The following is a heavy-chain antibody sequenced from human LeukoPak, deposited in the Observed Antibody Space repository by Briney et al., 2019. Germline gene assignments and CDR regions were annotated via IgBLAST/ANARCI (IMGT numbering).Heavy chain of an antibody. CDR2: IIPIFGTA. CDR3: ARDWGRMGYYYFDY. D-gene: IGHD3-16*01. Sequence: ASVKVSCKASGGIFSSYAISWVRQAPGQGLEWMGGIIPIFGTANYAQKFQGRVTITADESTSTAYMELSSLRSEDMAVYYCARDWGRMGYYYFDYWGQGTLVTVSS. J-gene: IGHJ4*02. V-gene: IGHV1-69*13. CDR1: GGIFSSYA.